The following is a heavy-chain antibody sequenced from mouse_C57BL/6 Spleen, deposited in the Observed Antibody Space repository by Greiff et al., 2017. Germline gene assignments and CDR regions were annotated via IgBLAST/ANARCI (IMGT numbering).Heavy chain of an antibody. CDR3: AMIYYYGSSYFDY. CDR2: IDPSDSYT. CDR1: GYTFPSYW. D-gene: IGHD1-1*01. Sequence: QVQLQQPGAELVMPGASVKLSCKASGYTFPSYWMHWVKQRPGQGLEWIGEIDPSDSYTNYNQKFKGKSTLTVDKSSSTVYMQLSSLTSEDSAVYYCAMIYYYGSSYFDYWGQGTTLTVST. V-gene: IGHV1-69*01. J-gene: IGHJ2*01.